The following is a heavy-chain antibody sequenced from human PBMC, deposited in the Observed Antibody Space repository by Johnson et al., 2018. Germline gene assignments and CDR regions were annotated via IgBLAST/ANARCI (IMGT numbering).Heavy chain of an antibody. CDR3: ARPDSLNWGMDV. Sequence: QVQLVQSGAEVKKPGASVKISCKASGYTFINYYLHWVRQAPGLGPEWVGAIDPTGGSTRFAQKFQDRVSMTRDASTTKVYMELYSLKSEDTAVYYCARPDSLNWGMDVWGQGTTVTVSS. V-gene: IGHV1-46*01. CDR2: IDPTGGST. D-gene: IGHD2-8*01. J-gene: IGHJ6*02. CDR1: GYTFINYY.